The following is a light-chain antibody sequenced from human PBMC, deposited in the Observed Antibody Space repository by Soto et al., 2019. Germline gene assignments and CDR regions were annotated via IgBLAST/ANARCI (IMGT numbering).Light chain of an antibody. CDR1: QWISSS. J-gene: IGKJ4*01. Sequence: DIQMTQSPSSLSASLGDRVTITSPASQWISSSLAWYQQKPGKAPKLLIYAASSLASGVPSRFSGSGSGTDFTLTITSLQPEDFATYYCQQANSFPLTFGGGTKVDIK. CDR3: QQANSFPLT. V-gene: IGKV1-12*01. CDR2: AAS.